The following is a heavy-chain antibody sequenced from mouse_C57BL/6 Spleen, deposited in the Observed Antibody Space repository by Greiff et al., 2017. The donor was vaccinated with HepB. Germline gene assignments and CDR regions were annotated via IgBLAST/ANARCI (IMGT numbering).Heavy chain of an antibody. V-gene: IGHV1-66*01. D-gene: IGHD2-1*01. Sequence: VQLQESGPELVKPGASVKISCKASGYSFTSYYIHWVKQRPGQGLEWIGWIYPGSGNTKYNEKFKGKATLTADTSSSTAYMQLSSLTSEDSAVYYCARGGYGNLDYWGQGTTLTVSS. CDR3: ARGGYGNLDY. CDR1: GYSFTSYY. J-gene: IGHJ2*01. CDR2: IYPGSGNT.